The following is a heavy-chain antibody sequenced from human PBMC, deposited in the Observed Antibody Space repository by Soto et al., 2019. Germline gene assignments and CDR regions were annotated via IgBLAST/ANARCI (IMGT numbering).Heavy chain of an antibody. Sequence: QVQLVESGGGVVQPGRSLRLSCAASGFTFSSYGMHWVRQAPGKGLAWVAVISYDGSNKYYADSVKGRFTISRDNSKNTLYLQMNSLRAEDTAVYYCAKDTTTVTTFLFDYWGQGTLVTVSS. D-gene: IGHD4-17*01. CDR1: GFTFSSYG. CDR2: ISYDGSNK. J-gene: IGHJ4*02. V-gene: IGHV3-30*18. CDR3: AKDTTTVTTFLFDY.